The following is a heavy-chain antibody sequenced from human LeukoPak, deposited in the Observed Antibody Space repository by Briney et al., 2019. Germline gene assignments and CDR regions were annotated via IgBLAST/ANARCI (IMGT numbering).Heavy chain of an antibody. CDR1: GGSISSGGYY. CDR2: IYYSGST. Sequence: PSETLSLTCTVSGGSISSGGYYWSWIRQPPGKGLEWIGYIYYSGSTNYNPSLKSRVTISVDTSKNQFSLKLSSVTAADTAVYYCARSLYLPFDYWGQGTLVTVSS. D-gene: IGHD2-8*01. CDR3: ARSLYLPFDY. J-gene: IGHJ4*02. V-gene: IGHV4-61*08.